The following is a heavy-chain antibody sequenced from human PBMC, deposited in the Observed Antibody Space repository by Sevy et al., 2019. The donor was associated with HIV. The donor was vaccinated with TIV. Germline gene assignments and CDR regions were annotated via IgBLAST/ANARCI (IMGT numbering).Heavy chain of an antibody. Sequence: GGSLRLSFATSGFTFYNYAMSWFRQAPGKGLEWIGFIRTTVNGGTAEYAASVEGRFTISRYDSRSIAYLQMNNLKTEDTAVYYCTRDERDLDAFDIWGQGTMVTVSS. CDR3: TRDERDLDAFDI. V-gene: IGHV3-49*03. CDR2: IRTTVNGGTA. CDR1: GFTFYNYA. J-gene: IGHJ3*02.